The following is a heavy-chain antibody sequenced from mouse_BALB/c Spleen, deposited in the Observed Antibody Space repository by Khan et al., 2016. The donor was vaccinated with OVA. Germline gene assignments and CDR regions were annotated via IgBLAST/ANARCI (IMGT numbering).Heavy chain of an antibody. CDR3: ARGNYCGTNAWFAY. Sequence: QIQLVQSGPELKKPGETVKISCKASGYSFTDYGMNWVKQAPGKAFKWMGWINPITGDPKYFEEFKGRFAFTLETSASTAYLQINNLKNEDTATEFCARGNYCGTNAWFAYWGQGTLVTVSA. J-gene: IGHJ3*01. CDR2: INPITGDP. D-gene: IGHD1-1*01. CDR1: GYSFTDYG. V-gene: IGHV9-3*02.